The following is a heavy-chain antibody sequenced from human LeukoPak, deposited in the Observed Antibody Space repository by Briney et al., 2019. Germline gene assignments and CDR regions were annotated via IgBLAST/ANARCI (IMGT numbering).Heavy chain of an antibody. J-gene: IGHJ4*02. V-gene: IGHV4-4*09. Sequence: SETLSLTCTVSGGSISSYYWSWIRQPPGKGLEWIGYIYTSGSTNYSPSLKSRVTISVDTSKNQFSLKLSSVTAADTAVYYCAIADQSDYGTYYFDYWGQGTLVTVSS. CDR1: GGSISSYY. CDR3: AIADQSDYGTYYFDY. D-gene: IGHD4-17*01. CDR2: IYTSGST.